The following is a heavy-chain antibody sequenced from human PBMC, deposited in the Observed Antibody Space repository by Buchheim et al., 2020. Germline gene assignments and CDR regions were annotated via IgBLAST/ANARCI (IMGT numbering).Heavy chain of an antibody. D-gene: IGHD3-10*01. CDR1: GGSFSGYY. J-gene: IGHJ4*02. Sequence: QVQLQQWGAGLLKPSETLSLTCAVYGGSFSGYYWSWIRQPPGKGLEWIGEINRSGSTSYNTSLKNRVTISLDTSKNQFSLRLSSVTAADTAVYYCARGYGSGNYYTYWSQGTL. CDR2: INRSGST. CDR3: ARGYGSGNYYTY. V-gene: IGHV4-34*01.